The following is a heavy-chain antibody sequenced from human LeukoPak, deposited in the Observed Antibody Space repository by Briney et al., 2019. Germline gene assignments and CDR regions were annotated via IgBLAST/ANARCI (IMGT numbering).Heavy chain of an antibody. D-gene: IGHD3-10*01. J-gene: IGHJ4*02. CDR1: GYTFTSYG. V-gene: IGHV1-18*01. Sequence: EASVKVSCKASGYTFTSYGINWVRQAPGQGLEWMGWISAYNGDTNYAQKLQGRVTMTTDTSTSTAYMELRSLRSDDTAVYYCARGQGNRLLWVGESLSNINPLDYWGQGTLVTVSS. CDR2: ISAYNGDT. CDR3: ARGQGNRLLWVGESLSNINPLDY.